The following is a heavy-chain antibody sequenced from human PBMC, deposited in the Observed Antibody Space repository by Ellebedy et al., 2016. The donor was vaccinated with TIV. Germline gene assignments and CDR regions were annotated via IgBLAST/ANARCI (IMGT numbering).Heavy chain of an antibody. D-gene: IGHD4-17*01. V-gene: IGHV3-7*01. CDR1: GFSFRSYW. Sequence: GESLKISCAASGFSFRSYWMTWVRQAPGKGLEWVANINQDSTKTFYVDSVEGRFTISRDNAKNSLFLQMNSLGVEDTAIYYCATDGSYGDYLSPAHASVMWGRGTLVTVSS. CDR2: INQDSTKT. CDR3: ATDGSYGDYLSPAHASVM. J-gene: IGHJ3*02.